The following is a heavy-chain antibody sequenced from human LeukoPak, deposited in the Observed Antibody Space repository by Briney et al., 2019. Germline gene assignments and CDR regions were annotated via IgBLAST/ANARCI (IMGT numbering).Heavy chain of an antibody. Sequence: ASVRVSCKASGYTFTSYGISWVRQAPGQGLEWMGWISAYNGNTNYAQKLQGRVTMTTDTSTSTAYMELRSLRSDDTAVYYCARDGRYSSGWYSFDYWGQGTLVTVSS. D-gene: IGHD6-19*01. V-gene: IGHV1-18*01. CDR2: ISAYNGNT. CDR1: GYTFTSYG. CDR3: ARDGRYSSGWYSFDY. J-gene: IGHJ4*02.